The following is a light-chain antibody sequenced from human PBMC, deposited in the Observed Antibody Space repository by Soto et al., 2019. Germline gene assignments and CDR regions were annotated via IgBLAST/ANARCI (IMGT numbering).Light chain of an antibody. CDR2: GNS. Sequence: QSVLTQPPSVSGAPGQRVTISCTGSSSNIGAGYDVHWYQQLPGTAPKLLIYGNSNRPSGVPDRFSGSKSGTSASLAITGLQAEDEADYYCQSYDISVSGYVVFGGGTKLTVL. CDR1: SSNIGAGYD. J-gene: IGLJ2*01. CDR3: QSYDISVSGYVV. V-gene: IGLV1-40*01.